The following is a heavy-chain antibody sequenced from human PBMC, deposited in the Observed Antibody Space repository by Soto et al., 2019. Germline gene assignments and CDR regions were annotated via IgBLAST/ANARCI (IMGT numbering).Heavy chain of an antibody. CDR1: GYSFASHW. J-gene: IGHJ5*02. Sequence: GESLKISCKGSGYSFASHWVAWVRQMPEKGLEWIGTIYPGDSDTKYSSAFRGHVTISADTSVSTAYLQMNGLRAEDTAVYYCAPRLTIFGIVKLSTWFDPWGQGTLVTVSS. V-gene: IGHV5-51*01. CDR3: APRLTIFGIVKLSTWFDP. CDR2: IYPGDSDT. D-gene: IGHD3-3*01.